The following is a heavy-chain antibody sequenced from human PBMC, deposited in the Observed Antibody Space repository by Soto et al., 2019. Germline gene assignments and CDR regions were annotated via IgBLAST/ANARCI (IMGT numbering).Heavy chain of an antibody. D-gene: IGHD1-26*01. Sequence: QLQLQESGSGLVKPSQTLSLTCAVSGGTISSGGYSWSWIRQPPGKGLEWIGYIYHSGSTYYNPSPESRVPIALDWTNTQFSLKLSSVTAPDIAAYCCHAPGPLPTAGNGAYYYYGMDVWGQGTAVTVSS. CDR2: IYHSGST. V-gene: IGHV4-30-2*01. CDR3: HAPGPLPTAGNGAYYYYGMDV. CDR1: GGTISSGGYS. J-gene: IGHJ6*02.